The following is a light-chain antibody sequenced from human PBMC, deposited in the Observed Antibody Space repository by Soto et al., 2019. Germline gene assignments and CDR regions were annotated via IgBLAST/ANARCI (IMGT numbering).Light chain of an antibody. J-gene: IGKJ1*01. CDR3: QHYNSYSEA. CDR1: QTISSW. CDR2: KAS. Sequence: DIQMPQSPSTLSGSVGDRVTITCRASQTISSWLAWYQQKPGKAPKLLIYKASTLKSGVPSRFSGSGSVTEFTLTISSLQPDDFATYYCQHYNSYSEAFGQGTKVDIK. V-gene: IGKV1-5*03.